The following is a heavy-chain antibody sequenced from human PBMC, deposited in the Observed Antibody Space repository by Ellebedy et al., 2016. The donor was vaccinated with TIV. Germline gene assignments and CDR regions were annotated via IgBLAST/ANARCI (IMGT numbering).Heavy chain of an antibody. CDR2: ISAYTGNT. CDR1: GFAFGSYG. CDR3: TRDMVQGMVARYLWFDY. D-gene: IGHD5-12*01. Sequence: ASVKVSCKASGFAFGSYGFSWVRQAPGQGLEYMGWISAYTGNTDYAQKLQGRVILTTDKSTSTAYTELRSLRSDDTAVYYCTRDMVQGMVARYLWFDYWGQGTLVTVSS. V-gene: IGHV1-18*01. J-gene: IGHJ4*02.